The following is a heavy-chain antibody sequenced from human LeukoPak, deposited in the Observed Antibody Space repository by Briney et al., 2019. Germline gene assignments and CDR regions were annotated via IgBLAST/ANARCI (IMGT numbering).Heavy chain of an antibody. Sequence: SETLSLTCTVSGGSISSSSYYWGWIRQHPGKGLEWIGYIYYSGSTYYNPSLKSRVTISVDTSKNQFSLKLSSVTAADTAVYYCARDSSIAAAGTGVWFDPWGQGTLVTVSS. J-gene: IGHJ5*02. CDR2: IYYSGST. CDR3: ARDSSIAAAGTGVWFDP. V-gene: IGHV4-31*03. CDR1: GGSISSSSYY. D-gene: IGHD6-13*01.